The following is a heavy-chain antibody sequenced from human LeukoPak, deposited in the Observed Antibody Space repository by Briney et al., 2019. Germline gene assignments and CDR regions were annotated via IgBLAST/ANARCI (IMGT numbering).Heavy chain of an antibody. CDR1: GYTFTSYG. V-gene: IGHV1-2*02. J-gene: IGHJ4*02. CDR2: INPNSGGT. D-gene: IGHD4-23*01. CDR3: ARDLYGVTSATFDY. Sequence: ASVKVSCKASGYTFTSYGISWVRQAPGQGLEWMGWINPNSGGTYYAQKFPGRVTMTSDTSISTAYMELSRLRSDDTAVYYCARDLYGVTSATFDYWGQGTLVTVSS.